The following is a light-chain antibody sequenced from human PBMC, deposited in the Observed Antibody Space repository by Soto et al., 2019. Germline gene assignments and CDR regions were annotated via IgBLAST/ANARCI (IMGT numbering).Light chain of an antibody. CDR3: SSYAGSNNLV. CDR2: EVS. CDR1: SSDVAGYNY. Sequence: QSALTQPPSASGSPGQSVTISCTGTSSDVAGYNYVSWYQQHPGKAPKLMIYEVSKLPSGVPDRFSGSKSGNTASLTVSGLQAEDEADYYCSSYAGSNNLVFGGGTKLTVL. V-gene: IGLV2-8*01. J-gene: IGLJ2*01.